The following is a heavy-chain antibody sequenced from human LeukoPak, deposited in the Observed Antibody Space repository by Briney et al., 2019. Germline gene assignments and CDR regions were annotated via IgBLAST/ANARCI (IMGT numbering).Heavy chain of an antibody. CDR1: GWAFSDYY. CDR3: AKGHRYSSGRYWSHWFDP. J-gene: IGHJ5*02. D-gene: IGHD6-19*01. CDR2: INHSGST. Sequence: SESLSLTCDVYGWAFSDYYWTWIRHPPGKGLEWIGEINHSGSTNYNPSLKSRVTISVDTSKKQFFLRLSSVTAADTAVYYCAKGHRYSSGRYWSHWFDPWGQGTLVTVPS. V-gene: IGHV4-34*01.